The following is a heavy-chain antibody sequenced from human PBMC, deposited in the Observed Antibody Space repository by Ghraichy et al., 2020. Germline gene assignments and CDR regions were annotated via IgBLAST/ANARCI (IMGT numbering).Heavy chain of an antibody. D-gene: IGHD3-22*01. CDR1: GYTFTSYY. V-gene: IGHV1-46*01. J-gene: IGHJ5*02. Sequence: ASVKVSCKASGYTFTSYYMHWVRQAPGQGLEWMGIINPGGGSTSYAQKFQGRVTMTRDTSTSTVYMELSSLRSEDTAVYYCAITDSSGYPTYSWFDPWGQGTLVTVSS. CDR3: AITDSSGYPTYSWFDP. CDR2: INPGGGST.